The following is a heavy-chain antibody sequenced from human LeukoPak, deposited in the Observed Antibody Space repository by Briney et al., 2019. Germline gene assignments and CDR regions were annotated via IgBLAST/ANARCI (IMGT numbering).Heavy chain of an antibody. D-gene: IGHD5-18*01. CDR3: AKHPDTAVGVTDY. J-gene: IGHJ4*02. V-gene: IGHV3-23*01. CDR1: GFTLCSYA. Sequence: WAFLRLSCAAPGFTLCSYALSWVRRAPGEGVGGGSAISGSGGSTYYADSVKGRFTISRDNSKNTLYLQMNSLRAEDTAVYYCAKHPDTAVGVTDYWGQGTLVTVSS. CDR2: ISGSGGST.